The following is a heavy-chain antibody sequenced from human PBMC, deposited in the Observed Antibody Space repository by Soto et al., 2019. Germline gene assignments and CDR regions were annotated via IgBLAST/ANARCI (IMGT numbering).Heavy chain of an antibody. J-gene: IGHJ6*02. CDR3: ARGHAVMGRGFSKYYYYVMDV. CDR1: GGSISSYY. D-gene: IGHD5-12*01. Sequence: SENLSLTCTVSGGSISSYYWSWIRQPAGKGLEWIGRIYTSGSTNYNPSLKSRVTMSVDTSKNQFSLKLSSVTAADTAVYYCARGHAVMGRGFSKYYYYVMDVRGQGTTVIVS. V-gene: IGHV4-4*07. CDR2: IYTSGST.